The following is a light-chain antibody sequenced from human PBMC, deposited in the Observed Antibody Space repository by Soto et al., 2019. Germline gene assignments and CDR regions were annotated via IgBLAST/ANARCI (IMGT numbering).Light chain of an antibody. V-gene: IGLV2-14*01. CDR1: SNDVGGYDY. CDR2: EVS. Sequence: ALTQPASVSGSPGHSITISCTGTSNDVGGYDYVSWYQQHPGKAPKLVIYEVSHRPSGISDRFSGSKSGNTASLTISGLQVEDEADYYCSSYATSSPYVFGHGTKVTVL. CDR3: SSYATSSPYV. J-gene: IGLJ1*01.